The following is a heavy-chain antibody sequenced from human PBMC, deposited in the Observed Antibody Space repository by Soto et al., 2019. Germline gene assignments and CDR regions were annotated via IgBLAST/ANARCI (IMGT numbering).Heavy chain of an antibody. CDR1: VYIFTNYD. D-gene: IGHD3-3*01. CDR3: ARAPLRFLMDV. V-gene: IGHV1-8*01. CDR2: MNPNSSNT. Sequence: ASVEVSCKASVYIFTNYDINWVRQATGQGLEWMGWMNPNSSNTGYAQKFQGRVTMTRNTSISTAYMELSSLRSEDTVVYYCARAPLRFLMDVWVQGTTVIVTS. J-gene: IGHJ6*02.